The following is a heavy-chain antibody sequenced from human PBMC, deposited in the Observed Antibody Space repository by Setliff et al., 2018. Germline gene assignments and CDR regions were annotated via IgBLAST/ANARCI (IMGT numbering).Heavy chain of an antibody. CDR2: FYTSGIT. CDR3: AREDGPNYYYYYMDI. Sequence: LSLTCTVSGGSISSGSYYWTWIRQPAGKGLEWIGHFYTSGITSYNPSLKSRVTISVDTSKNQFSLKLSAVTAADTAVYFCAREDGPNYYYYYMDIWGKGTTVTVSS. D-gene: IGHD2-8*01. V-gene: IGHV4-61*09. CDR1: GGSISSGSYY. J-gene: IGHJ6*03.